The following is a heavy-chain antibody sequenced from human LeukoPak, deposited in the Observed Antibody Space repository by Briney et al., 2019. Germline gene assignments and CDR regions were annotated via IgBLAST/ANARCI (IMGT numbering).Heavy chain of an antibody. Sequence: ASVKVSCKTSGYTFTDYYMHWVRQAPGQGLEWMGWINPNSGGTNYAQKFQGRVTMTRDTSISTAYMELSRLRSDDTAVYYCARDLYGDYVKVDYWGQGTLVTVSS. CDR2: INPNSGGT. J-gene: IGHJ4*02. V-gene: IGHV1-2*02. D-gene: IGHD4-17*01. CDR3: ARDLYGDYVKVDY. CDR1: GYTFTDYY.